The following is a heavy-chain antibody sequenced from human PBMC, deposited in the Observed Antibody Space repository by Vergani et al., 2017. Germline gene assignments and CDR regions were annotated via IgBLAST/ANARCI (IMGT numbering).Heavy chain of an antibody. CDR2: ISHSGYT. V-gene: IGHV4-38-2*02. Sequence: QVQLQESGPGLLKPSETLSLTCTVSGYSISSGYYWGWIRQPPGKALEWIVSISHSGYTFYSPSLKSRVSMSVDTSKNQCSLRVNSVTAADTAVYYCVRDPWESGGPYSGCWGRGTLVSVSS. CDR1: GYSISSGYY. CDR3: VRDPWESGGPYSGC. J-gene: IGHJ4*02. D-gene: IGHD2-15*01.